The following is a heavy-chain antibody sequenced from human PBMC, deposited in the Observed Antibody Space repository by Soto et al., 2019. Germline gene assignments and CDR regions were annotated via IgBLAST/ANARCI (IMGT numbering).Heavy chain of an antibody. V-gene: IGHV1-18*01. CDR1: GYTFTSYG. Sequence: GASVKVSCKASGYTFTSYGISWVRQAPGQGLEWMGWISAYNGNTNYAQKLQGRVTMTTDTSTSTAYMELRSLRSDDTAVYYCARLEYSSGWYGGFDPWGQGTLVTVS. J-gene: IGHJ5*02. CDR2: ISAYNGNT. CDR3: ARLEYSSGWYGGFDP. D-gene: IGHD6-19*01.